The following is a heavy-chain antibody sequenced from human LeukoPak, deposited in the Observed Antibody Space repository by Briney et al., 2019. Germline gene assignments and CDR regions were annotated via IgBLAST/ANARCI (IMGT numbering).Heavy chain of an antibody. Sequence: GGSLRLSCAASGFVVNNNSMSWVRQAPGKGLDWVSLINSGGDTYYRDSVKGRFTVSRDNPKNTLYLRMNNLRAEDTALYFCARGKSGFTFGSLDSWGQGTLVTVSS. V-gene: IGHV3-53*01. J-gene: IGHJ4*02. CDR1: GFVVNNNS. CDR2: INSGGDT. CDR3: ARGKSGFTFGSLDS. D-gene: IGHD5-18*01.